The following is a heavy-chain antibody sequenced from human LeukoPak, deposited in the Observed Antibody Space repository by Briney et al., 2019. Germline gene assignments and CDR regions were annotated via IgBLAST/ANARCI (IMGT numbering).Heavy chain of an antibody. CDR2: IKQDGSEK. CDR1: GFTFSSYW. V-gene: IGHV3-7*03. D-gene: IGHD3-10*01. J-gene: IGHJ4*02. CDR3: ARERYGSGSYYNDY. Sequence: GGSLRLSCAASGFTFSSYWTSWVRQAPGKGLEWVANIKQDGSEKYYVDSVKGRFTISRDNAKNSLYLQMNSLRAEDTAVYYCARERYGSGSYYNDYWGQGTLVTVSS.